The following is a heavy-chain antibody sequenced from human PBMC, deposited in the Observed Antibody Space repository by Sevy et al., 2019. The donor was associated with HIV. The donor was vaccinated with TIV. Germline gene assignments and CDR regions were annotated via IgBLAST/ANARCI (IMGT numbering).Heavy chain of an antibody. CDR2: IIPIFGTA. V-gene: IGHV1-69*13. CDR1: GGTFSSHA. D-gene: IGHD1-26*01. J-gene: IGHJ3*02. CDR3: ARESRVGATSLDAFDI. Sequence: ASVKVSCKASGGTFSSHAISWVRQAPGQGLEWMGGIIPIFGTANYAQKFQGRVTITADESTSTAYMELSSLRSEDTAVYYCARESRVGATSLDAFDIWGQGTMVTVSS.